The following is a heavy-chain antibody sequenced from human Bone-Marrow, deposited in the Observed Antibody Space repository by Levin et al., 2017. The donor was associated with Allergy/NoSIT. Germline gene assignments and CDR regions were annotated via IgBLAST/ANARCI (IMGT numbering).Heavy chain of an antibody. CDR1: GFTFSDHY. Sequence: GGSLRLSCAASGFTFSDHYMDWVRQAPGKGLEWVGRTRNKANSYTTEYAASVKGRFTISRDDSKNSLYLQMNSLKTEDTAVYYCARKLGSSSDYWGQGTLVTVSS. V-gene: IGHV3-72*01. J-gene: IGHJ4*02. CDR2: TRNKANSYTT. D-gene: IGHD6-6*01. CDR3: ARKLGSSSDY.